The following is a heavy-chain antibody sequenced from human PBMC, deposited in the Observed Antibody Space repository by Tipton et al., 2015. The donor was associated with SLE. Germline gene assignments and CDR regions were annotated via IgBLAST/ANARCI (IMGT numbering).Heavy chain of an antibody. J-gene: IGHJ4*02. Sequence: RSLRLSCAASGFTFSTSAMHWVRQAPGKGLEWVAVIWYDGSNKFYADSVKGRFTISRDNSKNTVSLQMNSLRVEDTAVYFCAKGRVGTPTDWGQGTLVTVSS. CDR2: IWYDGSNK. V-gene: IGHV3-33*03. CDR3: AKGRVGTPTD. CDR1: GFTFSTSA.